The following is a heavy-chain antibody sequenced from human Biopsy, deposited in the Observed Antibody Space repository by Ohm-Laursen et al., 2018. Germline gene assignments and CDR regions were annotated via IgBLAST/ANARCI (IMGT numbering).Heavy chain of an antibody. CDR2: SKPNHNT. CDR1: GYTFNDYY. CDR3: ARKSFYESGGFDY. Sequence: EASVKVSCKASGYTFNDYYIHWVRQAPGQGLEWMGWSKPNHNTKYAEKFQDRVTLTRDTTTGTAYMELSSLRRDDTAIYYCARKSFYESGGFDYWGQGTLVSVS. D-gene: IGHD3-22*01. V-gene: IGHV1-2*02. J-gene: IGHJ4*02.